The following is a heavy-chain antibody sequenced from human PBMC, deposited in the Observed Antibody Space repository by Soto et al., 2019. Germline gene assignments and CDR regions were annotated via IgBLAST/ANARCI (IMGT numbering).Heavy chain of an antibody. CDR2: IYPGDSDT. D-gene: IGHD6-13*01. Sequence: GESLKISCKGSGYSFTSYWIGWVRQMPGKGPECMGIIYPGDSDTRYSPSFQGQVTISADKSISTAYLQMNSLRDEDTAVYYCTTIAPSAPLDYWGQGTPVTVSS. V-gene: IGHV5-51*01. CDR3: TTIAPSAPLDY. J-gene: IGHJ4*02. CDR1: GYSFTSYW.